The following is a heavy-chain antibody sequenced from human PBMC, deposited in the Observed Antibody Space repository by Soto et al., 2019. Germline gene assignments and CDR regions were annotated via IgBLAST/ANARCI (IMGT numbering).Heavy chain of an antibody. CDR3: AREGIDYYGSGSYYFGYYYYGMDV. V-gene: IGHV3-7*01. Sequence: GGSLRLSCAASGLTFSSYWMSWVRQAPGKGLEWVANIKQDGSEKYYVDSVKGRFTISRDNAKNSLYLQMNSLRAEDTAVYYCAREGIDYYGSGSYYFGYYYYGMDVWGQGTTVTVSS. CDR2: IKQDGSEK. D-gene: IGHD3-10*01. CDR1: GLTFSSYW. J-gene: IGHJ6*02.